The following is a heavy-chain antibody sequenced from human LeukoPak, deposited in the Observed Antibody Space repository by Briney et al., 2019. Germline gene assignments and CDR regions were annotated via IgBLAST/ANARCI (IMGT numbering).Heavy chain of an antibody. Sequence: KPSETLSLTCAVYGGSFSGYYWSWIRQPPGKGLEWIGEINHSGGTNYNPSLKSRVTISVDTSKNQFSLKLSPVTAADTAVYYCARRSFPYYDFWSGWYNWFDPWGQGTLVTVSS. CDR3: ARRSFPYYDFWSGWYNWFDP. D-gene: IGHD3-3*01. CDR2: INHSGGT. V-gene: IGHV4-34*01. CDR1: GGSFSGYY. J-gene: IGHJ5*02.